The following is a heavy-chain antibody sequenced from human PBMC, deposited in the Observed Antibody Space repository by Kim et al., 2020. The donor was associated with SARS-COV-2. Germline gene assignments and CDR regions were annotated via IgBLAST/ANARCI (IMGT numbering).Heavy chain of an antibody. CDR1: GYSFTSYW. J-gene: IGHJ6*02. V-gene: IGHV5-51*01. CDR3: ARNLYSGSYYRYYYGMDV. D-gene: IGHD1-26*01. Sequence: GESLKISCKGSGYSFTSYWIGWVRQMPGKGLEWMGIIYPGDSNTRYSPSFQGQVTISADKSISTAYLQWSSLKASDTARYYCARNLYSGSYYRYYYGMDVWGQGTTFTVSS. CDR2: IYPGDSNT.